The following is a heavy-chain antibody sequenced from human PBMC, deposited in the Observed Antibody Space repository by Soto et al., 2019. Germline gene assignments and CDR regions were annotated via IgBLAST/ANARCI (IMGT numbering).Heavy chain of an antibody. CDR2: ISAYNGNT. CDR1: GYTFTSYG. V-gene: IGHV1-18*01. J-gene: IGHJ4*02. Sequence: QVQLVQSGAEVKKPGASVKVSCKASGYTFTSYGVSWVRQAPGRGLEWMGWISAYNGNTNYAQKLQGRVTMTTDTSTSAAYMELRSLKSDGTAVYYCARDLGELGELSLWGCWGQGTLVTVSS. CDR3: ARDLGELGELSLWGC. D-gene: IGHD3-16*02.